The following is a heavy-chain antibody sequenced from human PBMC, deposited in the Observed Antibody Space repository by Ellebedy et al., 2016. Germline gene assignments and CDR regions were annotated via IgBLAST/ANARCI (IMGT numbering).Heavy chain of an antibody. CDR2: VVGSGERT. CDR1: GFTFSSHA. Sequence: GGSLRLSCEASGFTFSSHAMSWVRQAPGKGLEWVSAVVGSGERTFYADSVKGRFTISRGNSKNTLYLQMNSLTADDTAVYFCVKSGHSYAWSYWGQGTLVTVSS. V-gene: IGHV3-23*01. D-gene: IGHD5-18*01. CDR3: VKSGHSYAWSY. J-gene: IGHJ4*02.